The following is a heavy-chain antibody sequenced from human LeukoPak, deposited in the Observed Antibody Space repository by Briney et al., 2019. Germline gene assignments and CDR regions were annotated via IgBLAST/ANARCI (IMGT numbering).Heavy chain of an antibody. CDR1: GGSLSSYY. CDR2: IYYSGST. J-gene: IGHJ4*02. CDR3: ARSRLGAADNLDY. D-gene: IGHD6-13*01. V-gene: IGHV4-59*08. Sequence: SETLSLTCTVSGGSLSSYYWSWIRQPPGKGLEWIWYIYYSGSTNYNPSLKSRVTISVDTSKNQFSLKLSSVTAADTAVYYCARSRLGAADNLDYWGQGTLVTVSS.